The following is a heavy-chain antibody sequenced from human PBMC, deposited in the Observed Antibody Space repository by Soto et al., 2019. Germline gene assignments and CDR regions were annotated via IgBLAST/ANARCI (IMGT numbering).Heavy chain of an antibody. D-gene: IGHD1-1*01. V-gene: IGHV4-4*07. CDR1: GGSISSYY. CDR2: IYTSGST. Sequence: SETLSLTCTVSGGSISSYYWSWIRQPAGKGLEWIGRIYTSGSTNYNPSLKSRVTMSVDTSKNQFSLKLSSVTAADTAVYYCARGHKTGTTYYFDYWGQGTLVTVSS. J-gene: IGHJ4*02. CDR3: ARGHKTGTTYYFDY.